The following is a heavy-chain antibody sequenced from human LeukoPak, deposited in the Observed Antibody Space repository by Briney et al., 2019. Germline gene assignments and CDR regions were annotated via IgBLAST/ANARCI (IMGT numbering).Heavy chain of an antibody. CDR1: GFSFSSYG. J-gene: IGHJ4*02. Sequence: GGSLRLSCAASGFSFSSYGMSWVRQAPGKGLEWVSGISSNDDATYYADSVKDRFTISRDDSENTLYQQLNSLRAEDTAVYFCANDISRSKPYYCDHWGQGTLVTVSS. D-gene: IGHD3-9*01. CDR2: ISSNDDAT. CDR3: ANDISRSKPYYCDH. V-gene: IGHV3-23*01.